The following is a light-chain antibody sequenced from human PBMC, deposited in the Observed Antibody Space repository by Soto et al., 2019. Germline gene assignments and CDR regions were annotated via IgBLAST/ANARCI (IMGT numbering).Light chain of an antibody. J-gene: IGLJ7*01. CDR2: LNSDGRH. CDR3: QPWRTGIAV. CDR1: SGHSSYA. V-gene: IGLV4-69*01. Sequence: QLVLTQSPSASASLGASVKLTCTLSSGHSSYAIAWHQQQPEKGPRYLMKLNSDGRHSKGDGIPDRFSGSSSGAERYLTMSRLQSEEEAAHFCQPWRTGIAVFRGGTQLTVL.